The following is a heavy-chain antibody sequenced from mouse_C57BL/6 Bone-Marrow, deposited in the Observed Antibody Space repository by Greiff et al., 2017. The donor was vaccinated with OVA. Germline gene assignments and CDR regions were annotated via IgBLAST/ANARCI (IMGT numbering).Heavy chain of an antibody. V-gene: IGHV3-5*01. Sequence: VQLQQSGPGLVKPSQTVFLTCTVTGISITTGNYRWSWIRQFPGNKLEWIGYIYYSGTITYNPSLTSRTTITRDTPKNQFFLEMNSVTAEDTATYYCARERGDYYGSSLYYFDYWGQGTTLTVSS. CDR3: ARERGDYYGSSLYYFDY. CDR2: IYYSGTI. D-gene: IGHD1-1*01. CDR1: GISITTGNYR. J-gene: IGHJ2*01.